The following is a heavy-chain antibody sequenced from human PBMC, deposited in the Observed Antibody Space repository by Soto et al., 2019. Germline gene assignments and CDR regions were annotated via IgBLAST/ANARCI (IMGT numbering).Heavy chain of an antibody. CDR3: ARHVGYSGYDSPNYYYYGMDV. V-gene: IGHV5-51*01. CDR1: GYSFTSYW. Sequence: GESLKISCKGSGYSFTSYWIGWVRQMPGKGLEWMGIIYPGDSDTRYSPSFQGQVTISADKSISTAYLQWSSLKASDTAMYYCARHVGYSGYDSPNYYYYGMDVWGQGTTVTVSS. D-gene: IGHD5-12*01. J-gene: IGHJ6*02. CDR2: IYPGDSDT.